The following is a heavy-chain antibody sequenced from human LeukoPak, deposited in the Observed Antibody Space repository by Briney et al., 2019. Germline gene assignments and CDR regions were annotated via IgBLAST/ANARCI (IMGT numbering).Heavy chain of an antibody. V-gene: IGHV4-34*01. CDR2: INHSGST. CDR3: ARGRITMARGVRTFDY. CDR1: GGSFSGYY. J-gene: IGHJ4*02. Sequence: PSETLSLTCAVYGGSFSGYYWSWIRQPPGKGLEWIGEINHSGSTNYNPSLKSRVDISVGTSKNQFSLNLSSVTAADTAVYYCARGRITMARGVRTFDYWGQGTLVTVSS. D-gene: IGHD3-10*01.